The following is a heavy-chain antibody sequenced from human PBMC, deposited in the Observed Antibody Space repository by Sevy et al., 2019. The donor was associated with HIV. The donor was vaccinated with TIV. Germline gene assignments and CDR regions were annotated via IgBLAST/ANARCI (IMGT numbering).Heavy chain of an antibody. CDR2: IYHTGNT. Sequence: SETLSLTSAVSGGSISSGLYSWNWIRQPPGRGLEWIGYIYHTGNTYYNPSLKTRVTISVDRSKNQFSLRLTSVTAADTAVYYCARDSGDYPYYFDHWGQGTLVTVSS. J-gene: IGHJ4*02. CDR1: GGSISSGLYS. D-gene: IGHD4-17*01. CDR3: ARDSGDYPYYFDH. V-gene: IGHV4-30-2*01.